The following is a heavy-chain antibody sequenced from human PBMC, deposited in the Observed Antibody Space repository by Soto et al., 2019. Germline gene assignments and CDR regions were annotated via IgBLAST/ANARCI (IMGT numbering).Heavy chain of an antibody. J-gene: IGHJ4*02. V-gene: IGHV1-69*02. CDR2: IIPILGIA. D-gene: IGHD6-19*01. CDR1: GGSFSSYT. CDR3: ARGLYSSGWEFDY. Sequence: SVKVSCKASGGSFSSYTISWVRQAPGQGLEWMGRIIPILGIANYAQKFQGRVTITADKSTSTAYMELSSLRSEDTAVYYCARGLYSSGWEFDYWGQGTLVTVSS.